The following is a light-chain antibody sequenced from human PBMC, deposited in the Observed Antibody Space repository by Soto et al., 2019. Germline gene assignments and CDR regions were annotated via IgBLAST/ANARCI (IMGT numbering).Light chain of an antibody. CDR2: DAS. V-gene: IGKV1-33*01. CDR1: QDISNY. Sequence: DIQMTQSPSSLSASVGDRVTITCQASQDISNYLNWYQQKPGKAPKLLIYDASNLEAGVPSRFSGSGSGTDFSFTISSLQPEDVATYYCQQYFSVPMFTFAQGTTLDLK. CDR3: QQYFSVPMFT. J-gene: IGKJ2*01.